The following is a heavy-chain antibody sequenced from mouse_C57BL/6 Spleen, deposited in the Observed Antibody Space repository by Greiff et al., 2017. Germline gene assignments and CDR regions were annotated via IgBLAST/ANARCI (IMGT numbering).Heavy chain of an antibody. Sequence: EVKLQESGAELVKPGAPVKLSCTASGFNIKDYYMHWVKQRTEQGLEWIGRIDPEDGETKYAPKFQGKAAITADTSSNTAYLQLSSLTSEDTAVYYCARGDSLAYWGQGTLVTVSA. CDR3: ARGDSLAY. V-gene: IGHV14-2*01. J-gene: IGHJ3*01. CDR2: IDPEDGET. CDR1: GFNIKDYY.